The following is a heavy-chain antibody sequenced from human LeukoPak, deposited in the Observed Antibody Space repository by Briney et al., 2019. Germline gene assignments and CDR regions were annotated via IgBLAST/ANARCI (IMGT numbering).Heavy chain of an antibody. CDR3: ARASYFDWLPHPRAFDI. CDR2: INPNAGTT. Sequence: GASVKVSCKASGYTFTSYYMHWVRQAPGQGLEWMGIINPNAGTTSYAQKFQGRVTMTTDTSTSTAYMELRSLRSDDTAVYYCARASYFDWLPHPRAFDIWGQATMVTVSS. D-gene: IGHD3-9*01. J-gene: IGHJ3*02. V-gene: IGHV1-46*01. CDR1: GYTFTSYY.